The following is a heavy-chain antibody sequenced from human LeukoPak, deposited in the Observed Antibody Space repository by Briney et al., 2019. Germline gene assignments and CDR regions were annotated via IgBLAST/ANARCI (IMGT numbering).Heavy chain of an antibody. CDR1: GGSISSGDYY. Sequence: SQTLSLTCTVSGGSISSGDYYWSWIRQPPGKGLEWIGYIYYSGSTYYNPSLRSRVTISVDTSKNQFSLKLSSVTAADTAGYYCARVSFVRGAPDYYFDYWGQGTLVTVSS. CDR3: ARVSFVRGAPDYYFDY. D-gene: IGHD3-10*01. J-gene: IGHJ4*02. CDR2: IYYSGST. V-gene: IGHV4-30-4*01.